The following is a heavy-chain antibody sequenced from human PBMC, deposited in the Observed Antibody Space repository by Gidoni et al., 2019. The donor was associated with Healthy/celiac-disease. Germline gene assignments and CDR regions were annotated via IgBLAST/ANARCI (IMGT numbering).Heavy chain of an antibody. J-gene: IGHJ2*01. D-gene: IGHD1-26*01. CDR1: GGSISSYY. V-gene: IGHV4-59*01. Sequence: ETLSLTCTVSGGSISSYYWSWIRQPPGKGLEWIGYIYYSGSTNYNPSLKSRVTISVDTSKNQFSLKLSSVTAADTAVYYCARSVGGWELLSWYFDLWGRGTLVTVSS. CDR3: ARSVGGWELLSWYFDL. CDR2: IYYSGST.